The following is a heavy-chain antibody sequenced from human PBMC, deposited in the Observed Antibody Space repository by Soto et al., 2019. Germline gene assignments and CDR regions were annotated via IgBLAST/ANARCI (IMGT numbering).Heavy chain of an antibody. V-gene: IGHV3-64*01. CDR3: ARAGSTIFGVVPYYYYMDV. CDR1: GFTFSSYA. CDR2: ISSNGGST. J-gene: IGHJ6*03. Sequence: EVQLVESGGGLVQPGGSLRLSCAASGFTFSSYAMHWVRQAPGKGLEYVSAISSNGGSTYYANSVKGRFTISRDNSKNTLYLQMGSLRAEDMAVYYCARAGSTIFGVVPYYYYMDVWGKGTTVTVSS. D-gene: IGHD3-3*01.